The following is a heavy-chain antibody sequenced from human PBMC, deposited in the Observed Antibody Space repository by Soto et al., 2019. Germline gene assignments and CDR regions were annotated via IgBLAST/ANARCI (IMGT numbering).Heavy chain of an antibody. CDR1: GFTFSSYG. CDR2: ISYDGSNK. J-gene: IGHJ6*02. Sequence: VQLVESGGGVVQPGRSLRLSCAASGFTFSSYGMHWVRQAPGKGLEWVAVISYDGSNKYYADSVKGRFTVSRDNSKNTLYLQMNSLRADDTAVYYCAKDPRGLNYGMDVWGQGTTVIVSS. V-gene: IGHV3-30*18. CDR3: AKDPRGLNYGMDV.